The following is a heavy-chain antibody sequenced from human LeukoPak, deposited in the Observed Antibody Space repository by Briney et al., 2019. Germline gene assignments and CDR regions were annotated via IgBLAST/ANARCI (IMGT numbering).Heavy chain of an antibody. J-gene: IGHJ4*02. Sequence: GGSLRLSCAASGFTSSNYAMSWVRQAPGKGLGWVSAILGSGGSTYYADSVKGRLTVSRDNSKSTLYLQMNSLRAEDTALYYCAKWGDYDVLTGYYVPDYWGQGTLVTVSS. D-gene: IGHD3-9*01. CDR1: GFTSSNYA. V-gene: IGHV3-23*01. CDR2: ILGSGGST. CDR3: AKWGDYDVLTGYYVPDY.